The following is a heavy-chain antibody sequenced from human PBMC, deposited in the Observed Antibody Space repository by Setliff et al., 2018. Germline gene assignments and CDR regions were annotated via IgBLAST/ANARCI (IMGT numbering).Heavy chain of an antibody. CDR1: GYTFTGYY. Sequence: GASVKVSCKASGYTFTGYYMHWVRQAPGQGLEWMGWINPNSGGTNYAQKFQGWVTMTRDTSISTAYMELSRLRSDDTAVYYCARGAGGIWQWGYYFDYWGRERWSPSP. CDR3: ARGAGGIWQWGYYFDY. V-gene: IGHV1-2*04. D-gene: IGHD6-19*01. CDR2: INPNSGGT. J-gene: IGHJ4*02.